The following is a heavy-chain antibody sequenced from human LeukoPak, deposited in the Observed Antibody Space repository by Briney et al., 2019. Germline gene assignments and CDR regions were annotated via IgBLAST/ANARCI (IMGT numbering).Heavy chain of an antibody. Sequence: GGSLRLSCAASQFTFSSYAMSWVRQAPGEGLEWVSGISGSGGSTYYADSVEGRFTISRDNSRDTLDLQMNSLRAEDTALYYCAKVRSGGYYPHYHYYGMDVWGQGTTVTVSS. D-gene: IGHD3-22*01. CDR3: AKVRSGGYYPHYHYYGMDV. J-gene: IGHJ6*02. V-gene: IGHV3-23*01. CDR2: ISGSGGST. CDR1: QFTFSSYA.